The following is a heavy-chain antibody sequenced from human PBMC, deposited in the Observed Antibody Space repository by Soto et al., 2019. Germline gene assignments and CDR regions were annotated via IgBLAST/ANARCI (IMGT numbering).Heavy chain of an antibody. V-gene: IGHV3-30*18. J-gene: IGHJ4*02. CDR1: GFTFSSYG. CDR3: AKGPGGYNYYFDY. CDR2: ISYDGSNK. D-gene: IGHD5-12*01. Sequence: QVQLVESGGGVVQPGRSLRLSCAASGFTFSSYGMHWVRQAPGKGLEWVAVISYDGSNKYYADSVKGRFTISRDNSKNTLYLQMNSLRAEDTAVYYCAKGPGGYNYYFDYWGQGTLVTVSS.